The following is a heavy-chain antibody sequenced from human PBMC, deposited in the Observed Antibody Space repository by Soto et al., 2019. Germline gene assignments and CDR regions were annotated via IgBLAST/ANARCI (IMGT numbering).Heavy chain of an antibody. J-gene: IGHJ3*02. CDR2: IIHSGST. Sequence: SETLSLTCAVYGGSFSGYYWSWIRQPPGKGLEWIGEIIHSGSTNYNPSLKSRVTISVDTSKNQFSLKLSSVTAADTAVYYCARGILYRPSKVYCSGGSCYPSDAFDIWGQGTMVTV. CDR1: GGSFSGYY. CDR3: ARGILYRPSKVYCSGGSCYPSDAFDI. V-gene: IGHV4-34*01. D-gene: IGHD2-15*01.